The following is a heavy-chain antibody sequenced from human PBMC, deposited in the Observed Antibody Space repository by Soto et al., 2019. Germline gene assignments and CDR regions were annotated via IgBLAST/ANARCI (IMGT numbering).Heavy chain of an antibody. Sequence: AASVKVSCKASGCTFTSYGISWVRQAPGQGLEWMGWISAYNGNTNYAQKLQGRVTMTTDTSTSTAYMELRSLRSDDTAVYYCARDSSGWYGNWFDPWGQGTLVTVSS. CDR2: ISAYNGNT. V-gene: IGHV1-18*01. D-gene: IGHD6-19*01. J-gene: IGHJ5*02. CDR1: GCTFTSYG. CDR3: ARDSSGWYGNWFDP.